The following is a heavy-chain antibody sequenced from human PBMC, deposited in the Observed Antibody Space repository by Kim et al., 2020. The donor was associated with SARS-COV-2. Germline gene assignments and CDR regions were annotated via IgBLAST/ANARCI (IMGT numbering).Heavy chain of an antibody. CDR2: IIPIFGTA. D-gene: IGHD3-10*01. CDR1: GGTFSSYA. V-gene: IGHV1-69*13. J-gene: IGHJ4*02. Sequence: SVKVSCKASGGTFSSYAISWVRQAPGQGLEWMGGIIPIFGTANYAQKFQGRVTITADESTSTAYMELSSLRSEDTAVYYCAREGTMVRGVIDYWGQGTLVTVSS. CDR3: AREGTMVRGVIDY.